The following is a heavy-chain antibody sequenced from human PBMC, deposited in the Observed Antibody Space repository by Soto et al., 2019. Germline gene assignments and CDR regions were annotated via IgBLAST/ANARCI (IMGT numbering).Heavy chain of an antibody. CDR3: ARDGGVTGMTTILDY. CDR1: GGTFGHNG. CDR2: IIPVYGTV. J-gene: IGHJ4*02. V-gene: IGHV1-69*14. D-gene: IGHD2-8*02. Sequence: QVQLVQSGTEVTKPGSSVQVSCKLSGGTFGHNGISWVRQVPGQGHEWLGGIIPVYGTVNYALKFLGKVSITADKSTSTAYMELSGLTPEDTALYFCARDGGVTGMTTILDYWGQGTLIHVSS.